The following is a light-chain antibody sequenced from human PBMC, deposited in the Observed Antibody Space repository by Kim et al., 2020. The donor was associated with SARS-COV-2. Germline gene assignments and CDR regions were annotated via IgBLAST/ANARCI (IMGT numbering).Light chain of an antibody. V-gene: IGKV1-33*01. CDR2: DAS. CDR3: QQYANFPIT. CDR1: QDSGKY. J-gene: IGKJ4*01. Sequence: DIQMTQSPSSLSASVGDRVTFSCQASQDSGKYISWYQQKAGKAPNLLIYDASTLGPGVPSRFSGSGSGRDFTLTISSLQVEDFATYYCQQYANFPITFGGGTKVDIK.